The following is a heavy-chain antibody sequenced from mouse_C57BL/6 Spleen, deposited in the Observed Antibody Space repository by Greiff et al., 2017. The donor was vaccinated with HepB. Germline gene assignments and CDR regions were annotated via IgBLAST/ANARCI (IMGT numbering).Heavy chain of an antibody. D-gene: IGHD1-1*01. CDR3: ARRGYYGSSPYWYFDV. V-gene: IGHV1-69*01. CDR1: GYTFTSYW. CDR2: IDPSDSYT. Sequence: VQLQQSGAELVMPGASVKLSCKASGYTFTSYWMHWVKQRPGQGLEWIGEIDPSDSYTNYNQKFKGKSTLTVDKSSSTAYMQLSSLTSEDSAVYYCARRGYYGSSPYWYFDVWGTGTTVTVSS. J-gene: IGHJ1*03.